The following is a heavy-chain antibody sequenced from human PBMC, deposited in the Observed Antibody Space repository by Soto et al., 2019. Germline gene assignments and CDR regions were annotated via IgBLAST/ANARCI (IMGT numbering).Heavy chain of an antibody. CDR2: IYYSGPS. J-gene: IGHJ4*02. CDR1: GGSVSIAGNV. CDR3: ARGYSRYAH. V-gene: IGHV4-61*08. Sequence: SERLSLASTVSGGSVSIAGNVLSWIRQPPGKGLEWIGYIYYSGPSRYNPSLESRVTISIDSSKNQVSLTLTSVTAADTAVYYCARGYSRYAHWGRGTLVTVPS. D-gene: IGHD6-25*01.